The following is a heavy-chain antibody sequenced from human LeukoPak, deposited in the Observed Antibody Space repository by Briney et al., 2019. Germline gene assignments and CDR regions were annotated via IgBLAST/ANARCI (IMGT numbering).Heavy chain of an antibody. V-gene: IGHV1-18*01. J-gene: IGHJ4*02. CDR3: ARDRSGIHGMVATKVFDY. D-gene: IGHD5-12*01. CDR1: GYTFTSYG. CDR2: ISAYNGNT. Sequence: GASVKVSCKASGYTFTSYGISWVRQAPGQGLEWMGWISAYNGNTNYAQKLQGRVTMTTDTSTSTAYMELRSLRSDDTAVYYCARDRSGIHGMVATKVFDYWGQGTLVTVSS.